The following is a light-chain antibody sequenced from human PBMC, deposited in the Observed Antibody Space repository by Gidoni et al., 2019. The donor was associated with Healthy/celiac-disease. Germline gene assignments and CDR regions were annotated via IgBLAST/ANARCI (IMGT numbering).Light chain of an antibody. CDR2: GAS. CDR3: QQYNNWPRT. J-gene: IGKJ1*01. V-gene: IGKV3-15*01. CDR1: PSVSSN. Sequence: ELVMTQSPATLSVSPGERATLSCRASPSVSSNLAWYQQKPGQAPRPLIYGASTRATGIPARFSGSGSGTEFTLTISSLQSEDFAVYYCQQYNNWPRTFGQGTKVEIK.